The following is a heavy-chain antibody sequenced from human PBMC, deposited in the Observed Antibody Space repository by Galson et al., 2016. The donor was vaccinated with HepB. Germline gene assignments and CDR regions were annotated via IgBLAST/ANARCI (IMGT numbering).Heavy chain of an antibody. CDR1: GYSFSTYW. V-gene: IGHV5-51*01. CDR3: ARGSADPFDY. CDR2: IYPADSDT. Sequence: QSGAEVTKPGESLRISCKGSGYSFSTYWIGWVRQMPGKGLEWMAIIYPADSDTRYNPSFEGQVTISADKSINTAYLQWDSLRASDTAMFYCARGSADPFDYWGQGTPVTVSS. J-gene: IGHJ4*02.